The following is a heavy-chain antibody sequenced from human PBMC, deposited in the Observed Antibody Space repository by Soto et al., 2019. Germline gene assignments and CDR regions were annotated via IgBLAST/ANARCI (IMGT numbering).Heavy chain of an antibody. J-gene: IGHJ4*02. D-gene: IGHD2-15*01. CDR2: IYYSGST. V-gene: IGHV4-39*01. CDR3: ACHLIVVVDDGNFAY. CDR1: GGSISSSSYY. Sequence: SETLSLTCTVSGGSISSSSYYWGWIRQPPGKGLEWIGSIYYSGSTYYNPSLKSRVTISVDTSKNQFSLKLSSVTAADTAVYYCACHLIVVVDDGNFAYWGQGTLVPVSS.